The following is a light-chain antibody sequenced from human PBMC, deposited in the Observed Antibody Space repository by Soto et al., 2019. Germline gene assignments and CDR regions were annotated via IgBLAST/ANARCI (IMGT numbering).Light chain of an antibody. CDR3: QQYNNWPPYT. J-gene: IGKJ2*01. CDR2: GAS. CDR1: QDISTN. V-gene: IGKV3-15*01. Sequence: ELLMTQSPATLSVSPGERATLSCRASQDISTNLAWYQQKPGQSPRLLIYGASARATGIPPRFSGSGSGTDFTLTISSLQSEDFALYYGQQYNNWPPYTFGPGTKLEIK.